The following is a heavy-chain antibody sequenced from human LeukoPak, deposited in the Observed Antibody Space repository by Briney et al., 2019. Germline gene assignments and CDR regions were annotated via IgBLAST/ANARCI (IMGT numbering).Heavy chain of an antibody. CDR1: GGSFSGYY. V-gene: IGHV4-34*11. Sequence: PSETLSLTCAVYGGSFSGYYWSWIRQPPGKGLEWIGYMYYSGSTNNIPSLKSRVTISIDTSKNQFSLKLSSVTAADTAVYYCATSPVREYYFDYWGQGTLVTVSS. D-gene: IGHD1-1*01. J-gene: IGHJ4*02. CDR3: ATSPVREYYFDY. CDR2: MYYSGST.